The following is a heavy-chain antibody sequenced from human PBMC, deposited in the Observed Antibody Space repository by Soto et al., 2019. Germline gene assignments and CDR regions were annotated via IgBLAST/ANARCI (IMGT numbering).Heavy chain of an antibody. Sequence: AASVKVSCKASGYIFTNYGISWVRQAPGQGLEWVGWISTDSANTDSEERLQGRLTMTTDTSTTTAYMELRSLRSDDTAVYYCARSTRRGYYNGRWFDPWGQGTLVTVSS. V-gene: IGHV1-18*01. CDR3: ARSTRRGYYNGRWFDP. D-gene: IGHD3-9*01. CDR2: ISTDSANT. CDR1: GYIFTNYG. J-gene: IGHJ5*01.